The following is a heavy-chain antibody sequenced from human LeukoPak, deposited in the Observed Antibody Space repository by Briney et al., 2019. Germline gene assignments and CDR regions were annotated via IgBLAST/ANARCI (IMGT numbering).Heavy chain of an antibody. CDR2: MNEDGSER. CDR3: ATYFASGTYQFGY. CDR1: GFAFRTYF. V-gene: IGHV3-7*01. Sequence: GGSLRLSCATSGFAFRTYFMTWVRQAPGKGLEWVANMNEDGSERNYLDSVKGRFTISRDNVQNSLYLQMHSLRVEDTAVYYCATYFASGTYQFGYWGQGTLVIVSS. D-gene: IGHD3-10*01. J-gene: IGHJ4*02.